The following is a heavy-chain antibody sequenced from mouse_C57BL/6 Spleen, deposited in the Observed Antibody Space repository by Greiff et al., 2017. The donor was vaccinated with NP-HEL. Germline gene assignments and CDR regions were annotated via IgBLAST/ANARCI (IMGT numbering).Heavy chain of an antibody. D-gene: IGHD2-4*01. V-gene: IGHV5-9-1*02. CDR2: ISSGGDYI. CDR3: TREGEYDYDRYFDV. J-gene: IGHJ1*03. Sequence: EVMLVESGEGLVKPGGSLKLSCAASGFTFSSYAMSWVRQTPEKRLEWVAYISSGGDYIYYADTVKGRFTISRDNARNTLYLQMSSLKSEDTAMYDCTREGEYDYDRYFDVWGTGTTVTVSS. CDR1: GFTFSSYA.